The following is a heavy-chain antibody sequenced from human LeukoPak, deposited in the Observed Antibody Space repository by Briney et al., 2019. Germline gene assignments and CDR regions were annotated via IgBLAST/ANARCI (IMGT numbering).Heavy chain of an antibody. CDR1: GFTFSNYW. CDR3: ARAYCGGDCYSRAMDY. D-gene: IGHD2-21*02. Sequence: PGGSLRLSCVVSGFTFSNYWMHWVRQAPGKGLVWVSRINSEGRSTSYADSVKGRFTISRDNAKNTLYLQMNSLRAEDTAVYYCARAYCGGDCYSRAMDYWGQGTLVTVSS. CDR2: INSEGRST. V-gene: IGHV3-74*01. J-gene: IGHJ4*02.